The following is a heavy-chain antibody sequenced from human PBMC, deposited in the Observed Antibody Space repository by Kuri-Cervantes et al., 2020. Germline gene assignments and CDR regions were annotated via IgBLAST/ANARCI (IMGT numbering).Heavy chain of an antibody. CDR1: GFTFSTYR. CDR3: ARSAPQDYYGSGSYYLFDY. Sequence: GESLKISCAASGFTFSTYRMIWVRQAPGKGLEWVSYISSGRDIIYYADSVKGRFTISRDNAKNSLYLQMNSLRAEDTALYYCARSAPQDYYGSGSYYLFDYWGQGTLVTVSS. D-gene: IGHD3-10*01. V-gene: IGHV3-48*01. J-gene: IGHJ4*02. CDR2: ISSGRDII.